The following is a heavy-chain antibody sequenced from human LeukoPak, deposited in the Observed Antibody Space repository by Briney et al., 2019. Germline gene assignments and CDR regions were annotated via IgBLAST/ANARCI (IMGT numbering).Heavy chain of an antibody. CDR2: ISYDGSNK. CDR1: GFTLSGYW. D-gene: IGHD6-6*01. CDR3: AKAVLGDSSSFDY. Sequence: PGGSLRLSCAASGFTLSGYWIHWVRQAPGKGLEWVAVISYDGSNKYYADSVKGRLTISRDNSKNTLYLQMNSLRAEDTAVYYCAKAVLGDSSSFDYWGQGTLVTVSS. V-gene: IGHV3-30*18. J-gene: IGHJ4*02.